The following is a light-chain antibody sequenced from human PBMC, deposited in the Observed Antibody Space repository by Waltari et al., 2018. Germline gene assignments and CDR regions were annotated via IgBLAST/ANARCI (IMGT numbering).Light chain of an antibody. CDR3: CSYKRGATWV. Sequence: QSVLTQPASVSGSPGQSITISCTGTSSDVGGYDYVSWYQQSPGKAPNLIIYDVVKRPSGVSPRFSASKSANTASLTISGLQAEDEGDYYCCSYKRGATWVFGGGTALTVL. J-gene: IGLJ3*02. V-gene: IGLV2-14*03. CDR2: DVV. CDR1: SSDVGGYDY.